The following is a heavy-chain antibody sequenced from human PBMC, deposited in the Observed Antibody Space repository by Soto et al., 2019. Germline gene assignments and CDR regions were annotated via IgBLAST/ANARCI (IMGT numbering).Heavy chain of an antibody. CDR1: GGTFSSYA. CDR2: IIPIVGTA. D-gene: IGHD3-22*01. Sequence: QVQLVQSGAEVKKPGSSVKVSCKASGGTFSSYAISWVRQAPGQGLEWMGGIIPIVGTANYAQKFQGRVRIHADEYRSKAKLEQSSLRSEDTAVYYYVREGHYYDSSGYLGLELVFDYWGQGTLVPVSS. J-gene: IGHJ4*02. CDR3: VREGHYYDSSGYLGLELVFDY. V-gene: IGHV1-69*12.